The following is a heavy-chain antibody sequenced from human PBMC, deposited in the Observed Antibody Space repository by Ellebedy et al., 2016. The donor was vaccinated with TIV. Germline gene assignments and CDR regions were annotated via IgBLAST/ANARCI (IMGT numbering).Heavy chain of an antibody. Sequence: ASVKVSCKASGYTFTSYGISWVRQAPGQGLEWMGIINPSGGSTSYAQKFQGRVTMTRDTSTSTVYMELSSLRSEDTAVYYCARPGGGDSGTLYYYGMDVWGQGTTVTVSS. D-gene: IGHD2-21*01. CDR1: GYTFTSYG. V-gene: IGHV1-46*01. J-gene: IGHJ6*02. CDR3: ARPGGGDSGTLYYYGMDV. CDR2: INPSGGST.